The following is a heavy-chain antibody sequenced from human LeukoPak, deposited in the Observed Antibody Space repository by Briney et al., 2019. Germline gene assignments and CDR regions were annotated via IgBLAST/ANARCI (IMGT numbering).Heavy chain of an antibody. D-gene: IGHD6-19*01. J-gene: IGHJ4*02. CDR1: DFTVSNNY. V-gene: IGHV3-53*01. CDR3: ARFASGWPFDY. CDR2: IYSGGST. Sequence: PGGSLRLSCAASDFTVSNNYMSWVRQAPGKGLEWVSVIYSGGSTYYADSVKGRFTISRDNSKNTLYLQMNSLRAEDTAVYYCARFASGWPFDYWGQGTLVTVSS.